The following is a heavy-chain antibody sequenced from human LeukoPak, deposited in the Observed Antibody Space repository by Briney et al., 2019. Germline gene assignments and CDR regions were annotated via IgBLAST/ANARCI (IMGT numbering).Heavy chain of an antibody. V-gene: IGHV1-69*13. Sequence: SVKVSCKASGGTFSSYAISWVRQAPGQGLEWMGGIIPIFGTTNYAQKFQGRVTITADESTSTAYMELSSLRSEDTAVYYCARALIYCSSTSCHSPGGMDVWGQGTTVTVSS. CDR2: IIPIFGTT. CDR3: ARALIYCSSTSCHSPGGMDV. J-gene: IGHJ6*02. CDR1: GGTFSSYA. D-gene: IGHD2-2*02.